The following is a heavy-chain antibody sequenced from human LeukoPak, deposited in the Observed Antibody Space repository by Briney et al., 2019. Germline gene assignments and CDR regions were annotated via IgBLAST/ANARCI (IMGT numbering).Heavy chain of an antibody. CDR1: GGSISSYY. CDR2: IYYSGST. CDR3: AGTTVRGNWFDP. Sequence: PSETLSLTRTVSGGSISSYYWSWIRQPPGKGLEWIGYIYYSGSTNYNPSLKSRVTISVDTSKNQFSLKLSSVTAADTAVYYCAGTTVRGNWFDPWGQGTLVTVSS. D-gene: IGHD4-17*01. J-gene: IGHJ5*02. V-gene: IGHV4-59*01.